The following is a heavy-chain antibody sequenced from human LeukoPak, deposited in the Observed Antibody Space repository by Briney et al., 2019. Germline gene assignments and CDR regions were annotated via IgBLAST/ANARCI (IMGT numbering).Heavy chain of an antibody. CDR1: GGTFSGYY. Sequence: SETLSLTCAVSGGTFSGYYWSWIRQPPGKGLEWMGEINHSGSTNYNPSLKSRVTISVDTSKNQFSLKLSSVTAAHTAVYYCARGFPLGYCSSTSCSNYYFWRSRFDPWGQGTLVTVSS. CDR2: INHSGST. J-gene: IGHJ5*02. D-gene: IGHD2-2*01. V-gene: IGHV4-34*01. CDR3: ARGFPLGYCSSTSCSNYYFWRSRFDP.